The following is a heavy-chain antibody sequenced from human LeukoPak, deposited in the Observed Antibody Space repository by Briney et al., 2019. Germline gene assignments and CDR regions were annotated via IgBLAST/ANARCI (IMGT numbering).Heavy chain of an antibody. CDR1: GYSLTDLS. V-gene: IGHV1-24*01. CDR3: AAGGISSLLDY. J-gene: IGHJ4*02. Sequence: ASVKVSCKVSGYSLTDLSMHWVRQAPGNGLEWMGVFDPEHREAIYAQKFQGRVSMTEDTSTDTAYMELSSLRSEDTAVYYCAAGGISSLLDYWGQGTLVTVSS. D-gene: IGHD1-26*01. CDR2: FDPEHREA.